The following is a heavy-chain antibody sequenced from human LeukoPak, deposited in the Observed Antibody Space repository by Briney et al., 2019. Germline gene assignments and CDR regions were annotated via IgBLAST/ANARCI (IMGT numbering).Heavy chain of an antibody. D-gene: IGHD5-18*01. V-gene: IGHV3-74*01. CDR1: GFTFSSYW. CDR3: TTGPWIQLWATFDY. J-gene: IGHJ4*02. CDR2: INSDGSST. Sequence: GGSLRLSCAASGFTFSSYWMHWVRQAPGKGLVWVSRINSDGSSTSYADSVKGRFTISRDNAKNTLYLQMNSLRAEDTAVYYCTTGPWIQLWATFDYWGQGTLVTVSS.